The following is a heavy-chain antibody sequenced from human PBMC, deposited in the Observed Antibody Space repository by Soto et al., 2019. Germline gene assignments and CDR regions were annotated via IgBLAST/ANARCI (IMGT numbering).Heavy chain of an antibody. CDR3: AKRDDSSGWPNI. CDR2: ISGSGGST. Sequence: PGGSLRLCCAASGVTFCSYAMSWVRQAPGKGLEWVSAISGSGGSTYYADSVKGRFTISRDSSKNTLYLQMNSLRAEDTAVYYCAKRDDSSGWPNIWGQGTLVTVSS. D-gene: IGHD6-19*01. V-gene: IGHV3-23*01. CDR1: GVTFCSYA. J-gene: IGHJ4*02.